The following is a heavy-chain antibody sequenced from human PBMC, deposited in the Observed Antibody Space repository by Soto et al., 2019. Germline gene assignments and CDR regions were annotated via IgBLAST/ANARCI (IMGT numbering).Heavy chain of an antibody. CDR2: IYHGGGA. Sequence: QVQLRESGPGLVKPSGTLFLTCAVSSGSVNSSNWWSWVSQPPGKGLGWIGEIYHGGGANYTPSLRSRVTMSVDKSKNQVFLQLSSVTAADTAVYYCARDPAAAGAFDYWGQGTLVTVSS. CDR3: ARDPAAAGAFDY. CDR1: SGSVNSSNW. V-gene: IGHV4-4*02. D-gene: IGHD6-13*01. J-gene: IGHJ4*02.